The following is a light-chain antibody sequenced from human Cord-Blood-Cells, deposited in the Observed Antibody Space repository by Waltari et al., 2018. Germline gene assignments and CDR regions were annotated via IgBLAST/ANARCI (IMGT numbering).Light chain of an antibody. CDR2: DAS. CDR3: QQYDNLPTLT. J-gene: IGKJ4*01. CDR1: QDISNY. Sequence: IQMTQSPYSLSASVGDRVTITCQASQDISNYLNWYQQNPGKAPKLLIYDASNLETGVPSRFSGSGSGTDFTFTISSLQPEDIATYYCQQYDNLPTLTFGGGTKVEIK. V-gene: IGKV1-33*01.